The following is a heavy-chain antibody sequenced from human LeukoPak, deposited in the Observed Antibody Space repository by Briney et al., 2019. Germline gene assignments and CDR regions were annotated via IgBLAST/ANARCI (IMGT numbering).Heavy chain of an antibody. J-gene: IGHJ4*02. Sequence: GGSLRLSCAASGFTFSKYWMSWVRQAPGKGLEWVANIKQDGSEKYYVDSVRGRFTISRDNAKNSLYLQMNSLRAEDTAVYFCVRDPLDYWGQGTLVTVSS. CDR3: VRDPLDY. CDR2: IKQDGSEK. V-gene: IGHV3-7*01. CDR1: GFTFSKYW.